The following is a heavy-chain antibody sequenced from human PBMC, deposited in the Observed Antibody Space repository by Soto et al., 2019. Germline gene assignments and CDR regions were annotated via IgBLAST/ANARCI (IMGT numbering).Heavy chain of an antibody. J-gene: IGHJ3*02. D-gene: IGHD6-13*01. V-gene: IGHV3-33*01. Sequence: QVQLVESGGGVVQPGRSLRLSCAASGFTFSSYGMHWVRQAPGKGLEWVAVIWYDGSNKYYADSVKGRFTISRDNSKNSLYLQMNSVRAEDTAVYYCARDGSRGIAAARSGAFDIWGQGTMVTVSS. CDR2: IWYDGSNK. CDR1: GFTFSSYG. CDR3: ARDGSRGIAAARSGAFDI.